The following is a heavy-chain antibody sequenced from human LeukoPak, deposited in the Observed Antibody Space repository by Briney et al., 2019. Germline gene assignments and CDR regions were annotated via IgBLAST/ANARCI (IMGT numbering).Heavy chain of an antibody. Sequence: PSETLSLTCSVSGGSVSGTNYYWAWIRQPPEKGLEWIGTIYYSGSTYYNVSLKSRVTISVDTSENQFSLNLNSVTAADTAVYYCARLRSPGDFDYWGQGTLVTVSS. CDR1: GGSVSGTNYY. CDR2: IYYSGST. D-gene: IGHD1-26*01. J-gene: IGHJ4*02. CDR3: ARLRSPGDFDY. V-gene: IGHV4-39*07.